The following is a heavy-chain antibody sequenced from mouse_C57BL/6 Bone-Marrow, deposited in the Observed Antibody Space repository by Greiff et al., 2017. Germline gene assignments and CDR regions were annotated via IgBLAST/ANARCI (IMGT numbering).Heavy chain of an antibody. Sequence: QVQLQQPGAELVKPGASVKMSCKASGYTFTSYWITWVKPRPGQGLEWIGDIYPGSGSTTYNEKFKSKATLTVDTSSSTAYMQLSSLTSEDSAVYYCARSEGYGYDEGPFAYWGQGTLVTVAA. J-gene: IGHJ3*01. CDR3: ARSEGYGYDEGPFAY. V-gene: IGHV1-55*01. CDR1: GYTFTSYW. D-gene: IGHD2-2*01. CDR2: IYPGSGST.